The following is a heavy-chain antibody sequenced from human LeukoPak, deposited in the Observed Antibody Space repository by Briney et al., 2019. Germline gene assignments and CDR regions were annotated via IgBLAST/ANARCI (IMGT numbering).Heavy chain of an antibody. V-gene: IGHV3-23*01. CDR1: GFTFSSYA. D-gene: IGHD3-9*01. J-gene: IGHJ4*02. CDR3: AKGAGSLYDILTGYPYYFDY. CDR2: ISGSGGST. Sequence: GGSLRLSWAASGFTFSSYAMSWVRQAPGKGLEWVSAISGSGGSTYYADSVKGRFTISRDNSKNTLYLQMNSLRAEDTAVYYCAKGAGSLYDILTGYPYYFDYWGQGTLVTVSS.